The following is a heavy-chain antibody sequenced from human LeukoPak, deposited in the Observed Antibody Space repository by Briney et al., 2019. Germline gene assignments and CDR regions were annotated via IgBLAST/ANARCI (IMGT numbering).Heavy chain of an antibody. V-gene: IGHV1-18*01. J-gene: IGHJ4*02. CDR1: GYTFTSYG. Sequence: ASVKVSCKASGYTFTSYGISWVRQAPGQGLEWMGWISAYNGNTNYAQKLQGRVTMTTDTSTSTAYMELRGLRFDDTAIYYCATENGLSGFEFWGQGTLVAVSS. D-gene: IGHD3-9*01. CDR3: ATENGLSGFEF. CDR2: ISAYNGNT.